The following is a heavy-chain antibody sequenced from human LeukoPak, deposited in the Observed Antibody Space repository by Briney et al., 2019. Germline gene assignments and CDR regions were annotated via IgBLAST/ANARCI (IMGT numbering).Heavy chain of an antibody. CDR1: GFTFSIYG. Sequence: GGSLRLSCAASGFTFSIYGMHWVRQAPGKGLEWVAAISYDGSNKYYADSVKGRFTISRDNSKNTLYLQMNSLRAEDTAVYYCAKDNYYDNSAYPDYWGQGTLVTVSS. V-gene: IGHV3-30*18. CDR2: ISYDGSNK. J-gene: IGHJ4*02. CDR3: AKDNYYDNSAYPDY. D-gene: IGHD3-22*01.